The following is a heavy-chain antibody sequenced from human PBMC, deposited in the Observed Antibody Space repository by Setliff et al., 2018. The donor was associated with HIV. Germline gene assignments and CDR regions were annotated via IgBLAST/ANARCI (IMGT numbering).Heavy chain of an antibody. J-gene: IGHJ6*04. Sequence: ASVKVSCKASGHTFSNSDIHWVRRATGQGLEWMGLMNPNTGVAGYALKFQGRVTMIRDTSISTAYMELSSLTSEDTAAYWCASGKGVGGVIITGGLDVWGKGTTVTVSS. V-gene: IGHV1-8*01. CDR2: MNPNTGVA. CDR1: GHTFSNSD. D-gene: IGHD3-10*01. CDR3: ASGKGVGGVIITGGLDV.